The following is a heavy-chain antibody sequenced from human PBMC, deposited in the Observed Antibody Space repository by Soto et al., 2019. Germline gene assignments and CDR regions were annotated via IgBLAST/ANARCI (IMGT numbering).Heavy chain of an antibody. D-gene: IGHD6-6*01. CDR2: IYYSGST. Sequence: SETLSLTCTVSGGSISSYYWSWIRQPPGKGLEWIGYIYYSGSTNYNPSLKSRVTISVDTSKNQFSLKLSSVTAADTAVYYCAREEVAARYYYYYGLAFWGQGTTVTVSS. J-gene: IGHJ6*02. CDR1: GGSISSYY. V-gene: IGHV4-59*01. CDR3: AREEVAARYYYYYGLAF.